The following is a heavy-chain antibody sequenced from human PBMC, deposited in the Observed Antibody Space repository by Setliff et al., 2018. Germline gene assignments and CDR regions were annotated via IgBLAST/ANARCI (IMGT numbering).Heavy chain of an antibody. D-gene: IGHD5-12*01. V-gene: IGHV4-39*01. CDR1: GGSISSSSYY. CDR2: IYYSGST. CDR3: AGYSGYGGDDY. J-gene: IGHJ4*02. Sequence: PSETLSLTCTVSGGSISSSSYYWGWIRQPPGKGLEWIGSIYYSGSTYYNPSLKSRVTISVDTSKNQFSLKLSSVTAADTAVHYCAGYSGYGGDDYWGQGTLVTVSS.